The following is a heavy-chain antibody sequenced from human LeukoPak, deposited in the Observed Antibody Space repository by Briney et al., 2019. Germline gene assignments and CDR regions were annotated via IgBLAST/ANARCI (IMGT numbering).Heavy chain of an antibody. J-gene: IGHJ4*02. CDR3: AKSLDGYTIDY. CDR2: ISYDGSNK. D-gene: IGHD5-24*01. V-gene: IGHV3-30*18. Sequence: GGSLRLSCAASGFTFSSFGMHWVRQTPGNGLEWVALISYDGSNKYYADSVKGRFTISRDNSKNTLYLQMDSLRPEDTAMYYCAKSLDGYTIDYWGQGTLVTVSS. CDR1: GFTFSSFG.